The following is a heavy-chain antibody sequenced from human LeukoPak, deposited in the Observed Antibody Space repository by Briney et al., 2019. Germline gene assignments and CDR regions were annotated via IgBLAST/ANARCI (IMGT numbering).Heavy chain of an antibody. CDR3: TRVWLQYFDY. CDR2: IRSTPYGGTT. J-gene: IGHJ4*02. V-gene: IGHV3-49*04. D-gene: IGHD5-24*01. CDR1: GLTFGDYA. Sequence: GGSLRLSCTASGLTFGDYAVTWVRQAPGKGLEWVGFIRSTPYGGTTEYAASVKGRFTISRDDSKRIAYLQMNSLKTDDTAVYYCTRVWLQYFDYWGQGTLITVSS.